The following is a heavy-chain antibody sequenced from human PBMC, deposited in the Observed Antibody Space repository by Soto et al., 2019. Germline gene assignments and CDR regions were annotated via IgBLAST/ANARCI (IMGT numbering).Heavy chain of an antibody. CDR1: GFIFSSYS. CDR3: AREISGWYYFDF. Sequence: GGSLRLSCAASGFIFSSYSMNWVRQAPGKGLEWVSSISSGSTYIHYADSVKGRFTISRDNAKNSLYPQMSSLRAEDTAVYYCAREISGWYYFDFWGQGTLVTVSS. CDR2: ISSGSTYI. J-gene: IGHJ4*02. V-gene: IGHV3-21*01. D-gene: IGHD6-19*01.